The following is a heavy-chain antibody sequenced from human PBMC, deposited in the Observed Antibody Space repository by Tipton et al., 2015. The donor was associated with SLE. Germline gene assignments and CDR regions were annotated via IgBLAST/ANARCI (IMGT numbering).Heavy chain of an antibody. CDR3: ARGILEWSDY. Sequence: TLSLTCTVSGGSISSSSYYWGWIRQPPGKGLEWIGNIYYSGSTYYNPSLKSRVTISVDTSKNQFSLKLSSVTAADTAVYYCARGILEWSDYWGQGTLVTVSA. D-gene: IGHD3-3*01. V-gene: IGHV4-39*07. J-gene: IGHJ4*02. CDR1: GGSISSSSYY. CDR2: IYYSGST.